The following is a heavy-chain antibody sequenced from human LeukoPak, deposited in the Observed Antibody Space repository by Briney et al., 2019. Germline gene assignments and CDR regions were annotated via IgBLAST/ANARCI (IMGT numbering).Heavy chain of an antibody. V-gene: IGHV3-15*01. CDR1: GFTFSNAW. CDR2: IKSKTDGGTK. D-gene: IGHD4-17*01. CDR3: TVTTHYDAFDI. Sequence: PGGSLRLSCGASGFTFSNAWMSWVRQAPGKGLEWVGRIKSKTDGGTKDYAAPVRGRFTISRDDSKNTLYLQMNSLKTEDTAVYYCTVTTHYDAFDIWGQGTMVTVSS. J-gene: IGHJ3*02.